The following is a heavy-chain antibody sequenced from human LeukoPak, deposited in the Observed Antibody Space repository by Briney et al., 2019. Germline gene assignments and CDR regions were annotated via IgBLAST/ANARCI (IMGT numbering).Heavy chain of an antibody. CDR2: IYYSGST. CDR3: ARANYYDNSGYSRGAFDI. CDR1: GGSISSYY. J-gene: IGHJ3*02. V-gene: IGHV4-59*08. Sequence: SETLSLTCTVSGGSISSYYWSWIRQPPGKGLEWIGYIYYSGSTNYNPSLKSRVTISVDTSKNQFSLKLSSVTAADTAVYYRARANYYDNSGYSRGAFDIWGQGTVVTVSS. D-gene: IGHD3-22*01.